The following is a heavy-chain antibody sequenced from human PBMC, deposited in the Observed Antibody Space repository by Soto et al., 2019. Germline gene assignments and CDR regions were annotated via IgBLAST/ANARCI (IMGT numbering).Heavy chain of an antibody. CDR1: GGSISSGGYY. CDR2: IYYSGST. D-gene: IGHD6-13*01. Sequence: PSETLSLTCTVSGGSISSGGYYWSWIRQHPGKGLEWIGYIYYSGSTYYNPSLKSRVTISVDTSKNQFSLKLSSVTAADTAVYYCARDSGWGQLAGVFDYWGQGTLVTVSS. CDR3: ARDSGWGQLAGVFDY. V-gene: IGHV4-31*03. J-gene: IGHJ4*02.